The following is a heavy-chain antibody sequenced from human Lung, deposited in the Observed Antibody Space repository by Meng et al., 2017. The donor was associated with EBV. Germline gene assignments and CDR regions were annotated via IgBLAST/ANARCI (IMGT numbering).Heavy chain of an antibody. CDR1: GYTFTNYY. D-gene: IGHD2-15*01. CDR3: ARGDGGSGSDY. Sequence: VQLVQAGAEVKKPGASVKVSCKSSGYTFTNYYMHWVRQAPGQGLEWMGVINPSGGSTNYAQKFQGRLTMTRDTSTSTVYMELSSLRSEDTAVYYCARGDGGSGSDYWGQGTLVTVSS. J-gene: IGHJ4*02. V-gene: IGHV1-46*01. CDR2: INPSGGST.